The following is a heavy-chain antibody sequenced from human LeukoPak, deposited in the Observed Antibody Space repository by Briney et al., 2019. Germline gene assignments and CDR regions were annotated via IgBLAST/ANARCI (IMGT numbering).Heavy chain of an antibody. J-gene: IGHJ4*02. CDR3: ALPLYNDYGFDY. CDR1: GYTFTNYY. V-gene: IGHV1-46*01. D-gene: IGHD4-17*01. CDR2: INPSGGST. Sequence: SVKVSCKASGYTFTNYYLYWVRQAPGHGIEWIGTINPSGGSTNYAQKFQGRGTMTTDTSTSTVYMELSSLRSEDTAVYYCALPLYNDYGFDYWGQGTLVTVSS.